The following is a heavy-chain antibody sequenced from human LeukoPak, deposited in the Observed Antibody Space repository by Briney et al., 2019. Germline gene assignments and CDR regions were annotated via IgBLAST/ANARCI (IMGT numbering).Heavy chain of an antibody. Sequence: ASVKVSCKASGHTFTNYYMHWVRQAPGQGPEWMGVINPSGGSTSYPQKFQGRVTMTRDTSTSTVYMELSSLRSEDTAVYYCALKGFWGGRNAYDIWGQGTMVTVSS. CDR2: INPSGGST. D-gene: IGHD3-3*01. CDR3: ALKGFWGGRNAYDI. V-gene: IGHV1-46*03. J-gene: IGHJ3*02. CDR1: GHTFTNYY.